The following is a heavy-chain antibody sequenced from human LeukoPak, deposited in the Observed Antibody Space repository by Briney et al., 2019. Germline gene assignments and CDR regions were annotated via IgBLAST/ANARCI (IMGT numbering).Heavy chain of an antibody. CDR2: ISWNSGSI. D-gene: IGHD3-16*01. CDR3: AKAEGVYYYYYYMDV. CDR1: RFTFDDYA. V-gene: IGHV3-9*01. J-gene: IGHJ6*03. Sequence: GRSLRHSCPASRFTFDDYAMHWVRQAPGKGLEWVSGISWNSGSIGYADSVKGRFTISRDNAKNSLYLQMTSLRAEDTALYYCAKAEGVYYYYYYMDVWGKGTTVTVSS.